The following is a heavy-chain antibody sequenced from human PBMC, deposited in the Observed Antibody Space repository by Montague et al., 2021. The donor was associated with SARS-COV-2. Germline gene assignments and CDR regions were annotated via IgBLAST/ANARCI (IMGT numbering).Heavy chain of an antibody. J-gene: IGHJ6*02. V-gene: IGHV3-33*01. D-gene: IGHD6-19*01. CDR1: GFTFSSYG. Sequence: SLRLSCTASGFTFSSYGMHWVRQAPGKGLEWVAVIWYDGSNKYYADSVKGRFTISRDNSKNTLYLQMNSLRAEDTAVYYCAREGSGYSSGWYGYYYYGMDVWGQGTTVTVSS. CDR3: AREGSGYSSGWYGYYYYGMDV. CDR2: IWYDGSNK.